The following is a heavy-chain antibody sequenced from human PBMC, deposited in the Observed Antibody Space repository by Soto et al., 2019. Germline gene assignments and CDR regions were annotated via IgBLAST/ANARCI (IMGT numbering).Heavy chain of an antibody. CDR2: ISYDGSNK. J-gene: IGHJ4*02. CDR3: ARDPYSSGHFDY. CDR1: GFTFSSYA. V-gene: IGHV3-30-3*01. D-gene: IGHD6-19*01. Sequence: QVQLVESGGGVVQPGRSLRLSCAASGFTFSSYAMHWVRQAQGKGLEWVAVISYDGSNKYYADSVKGRFTISRDNSKNTLYLHMNSLRAEDTAVYYCARDPYSSGHFDYWGQGTLVTVSS.